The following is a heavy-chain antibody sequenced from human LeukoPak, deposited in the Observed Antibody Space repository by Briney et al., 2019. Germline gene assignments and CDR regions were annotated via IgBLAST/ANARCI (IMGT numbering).Heavy chain of an antibody. D-gene: IGHD1-26*01. V-gene: IGHV1-24*01. CDR2: FDPEDGET. J-gene: IGHJ3*02. CDR1: GYTLTELS. Sequence: ASVKVSCKVPGYTLTELSMHWVRQAPGKGLEWMGGFDPEDGETIYAQKFQGRVTMTEDTSTDTAYMELSSLRSEDTAVYYCATVYLRVGATGAFDIWGQGTMVTVSS. CDR3: ATVYLRVGATGAFDI.